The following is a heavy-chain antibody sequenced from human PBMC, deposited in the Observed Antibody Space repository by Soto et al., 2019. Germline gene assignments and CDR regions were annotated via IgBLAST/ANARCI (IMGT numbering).Heavy chain of an antibody. D-gene: IGHD1-26*01. CDR1: GGSFSSGGYY. CDR2: IYYSGST. V-gene: IGHV4-31*03. J-gene: IGHJ2*01. Sequence: QVQLQESGPGLVKPSQTLSLTCTVSGGSFSSGGYYWSWIRQHPGKGLEWIGYIYYSGSTYYNPSLKSRVTISVDTSKNQFSLKLSSVTAADTAVYYCARGETPYWYFDLWGRGTLVTVSS. CDR3: ARGETPYWYFDL.